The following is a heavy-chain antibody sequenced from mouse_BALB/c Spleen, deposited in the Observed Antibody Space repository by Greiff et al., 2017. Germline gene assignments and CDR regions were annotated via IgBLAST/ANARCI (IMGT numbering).Heavy chain of an antibody. CDR3: ARHGSSSSRYFDV. CDR1: GFTFSSYA. V-gene: IGHV5-9-3*01. D-gene: IGHD1-1*01. CDR2: ISSGGSYT. J-gene: IGHJ1*01. Sequence: EVKLVESGGGLVKPGGSLKLSCAASGFTFSSYAMSWVRQTPEKRLEWVATISSGGSYTYYPDSVKGRFTISRDNAKNTLYLQMSSLRSEDTAMYYCARHGSSSSRYFDVWGAGTTVTVSS.